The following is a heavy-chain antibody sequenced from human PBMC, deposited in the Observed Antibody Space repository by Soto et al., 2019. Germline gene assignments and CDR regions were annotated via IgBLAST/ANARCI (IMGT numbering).Heavy chain of an antibody. CDR3: ARDPSYYGMDV. CDR2: ISYDGSNK. Sequence: GGSLRLSCAASGFTFSSYSMNWVRQAPGKGLDWVAFISYDGSNKYYADSVKGRFTISRDNSKNTLYLQMNSLRAEDTAVYYCARDPSYYGMDVWGQGTTVTVSS. J-gene: IGHJ6*02. CDR1: GFTFSSYS. V-gene: IGHV3-30*03.